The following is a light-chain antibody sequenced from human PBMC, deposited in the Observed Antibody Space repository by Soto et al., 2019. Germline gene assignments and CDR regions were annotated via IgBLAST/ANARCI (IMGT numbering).Light chain of an antibody. V-gene: IGLV2-14*01. J-gene: IGLJ1*01. CDR1: SSDVGGYNY. CDR2: EVS. Sequence: SVLTQPASVSGSPGQSITISCTGTSSDVGGYNYVSWYQQHPGKAPKLMIYEVSNRPSGVSNRFSGSKSGNTASLTISGLQAEDEADYYCSSYTSISTYAFGTGTRVTVL. CDR3: SSYTSISTYA.